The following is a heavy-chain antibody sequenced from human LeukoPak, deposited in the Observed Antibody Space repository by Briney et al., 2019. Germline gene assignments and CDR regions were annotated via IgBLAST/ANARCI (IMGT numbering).Heavy chain of an antibody. CDR2: VYYSGST. CDR1: GGSVSNYY. V-gene: IGHV4-59*08. CDR3: ARLTYYYDSSGSDL. Sequence: SETLSLTCTVSGGSVSNYYWSWIRQPPGKGLEYIGHVYYSGSTDYNPSLKSRLAISVDNSMNQFSLKLSSVSAADTAVYYCARLTYYYDSSGSDLWGRGTLVTVSS. J-gene: IGHJ2*01. D-gene: IGHD3-22*01.